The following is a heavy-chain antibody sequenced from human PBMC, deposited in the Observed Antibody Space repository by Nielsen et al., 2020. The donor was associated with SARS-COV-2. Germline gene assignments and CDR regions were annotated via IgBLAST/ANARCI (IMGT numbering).Heavy chain of an antibody. CDR3: AKIGDYGMGSYFDY. CDR2: LSWNSVSI. V-gene: IGHV3-9*01. D-gene: IGHD3-16*01. Sequence: GGSLRLSSAASGFTFDDYAMHWVRQAPGKGLEWVSVLSWNSVSIGYSDSVKGRFTISRDNPKNSLYLQMNSLRAEDTALYYCAKIGDYGMGSYFDYWGQGTLVTVSS. CDR1: GFTFDDYA. J-gene: IGHJ4*02.